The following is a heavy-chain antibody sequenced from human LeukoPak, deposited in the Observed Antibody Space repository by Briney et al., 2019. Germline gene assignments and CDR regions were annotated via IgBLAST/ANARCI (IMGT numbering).Heavy chain of an antibody. J-gene: IGHJ4*02. CDR1: GGSISSYY. CDR2: IYYSGST. D-gene: IGHD5-24*01. CDR3: ARRRGWLQFDY. V-gene: IGHV4-59*08. Sequence: PSETLSLTCTVSGGSISSYYWSWIRQPPGKGLEWIGYIYYSGSTNYNPSLKSRVTISVDTSKNQFSLKLSSVTAADTAVYYCARRRGWLQFDYWGQETLVTVSS.